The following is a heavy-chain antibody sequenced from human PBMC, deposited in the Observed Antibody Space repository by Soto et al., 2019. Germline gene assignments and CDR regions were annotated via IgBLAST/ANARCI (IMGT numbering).Heavy chain of an antibody. D-gene: IGHD3-3*01. CDR1: CYAFSKYD. CDR2: ISANSGRA. CDR3: VRQYYDFWTDFPDFDY. V-gene: IGHV1-18*01. J-gene: IGHJ4*02. Sequence: SSVKVSCKTSCYAFSKYDISWGRQAPGQGLEWMGLISANSGRANYAQKLQGRVTMTTDTSTSTAYMELRSLRSDDTAVYYCVRQYYDFWTDFPDFDYWGQGTLVTVSS.